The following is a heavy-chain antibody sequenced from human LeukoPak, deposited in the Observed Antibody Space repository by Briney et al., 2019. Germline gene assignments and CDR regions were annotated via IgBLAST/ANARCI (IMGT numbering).Heavy chain of an antibody. CDR1: GGTFSSYA. V-gene: IGHV1-69*04. J-gene: IGHJ4*02. CDR3: ARALYYYGSGIGY. D-gene: IGHD3-10*01. Sequence: GSSVKVSCKASGGTFSSYAISWVRQAPGQGLEWMGRIIPILGIANYAQKFQGRVTITADKSTSTAYMELSSLRSEDTAVHYCARALYYYGSGIGYWGQGTLVTVSS. CDR2: IIPILGIA.